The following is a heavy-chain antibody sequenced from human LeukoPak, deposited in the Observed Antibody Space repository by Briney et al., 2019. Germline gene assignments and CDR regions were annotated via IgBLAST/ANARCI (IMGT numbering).Heavy chain of an antibody. Sequence: GASVKVSCKASGGTFSSYAISWVRQAPGQGLEWMGGIIPIFGTANYAQKFQGRVTITTDESTSTAYMELSSLRSEDTAVYYCARVPGAYCSGGSCYSTYYYYMDVWGKGTTVTVSS. CDR1: GGTFSSYA. J-gene: IGHJ6*03. CDR3: ARVPGAYCSGGSCYSTYYYYMDV. D-gene: IGHD2-15*01. CDR2: IIPIFGTA. V-gene: IGHV1-69*05.